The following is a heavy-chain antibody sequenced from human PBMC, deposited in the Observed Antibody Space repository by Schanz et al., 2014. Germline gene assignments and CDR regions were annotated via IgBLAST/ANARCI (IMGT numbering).Heavy chain of an antibody. CDR2: ILYDGSNT. D-gene: IGHD2-2*01. J-gene: IGHJ4*02. CDR1: GFSFSTYA. Sequence: QVQLVESGGGVVQPGRSLRLSCAASGFSFSTYAMHWVRQAPGKGLEWVAVILYDGSNTYHADSVKGRFTISRDNSKNTLYLQMNSLRAEDTAVYYCIRGDIMVVPVDHFWGQGILVTVSS. V-gene: IGHV3-30*04. CDR3: IRGDIMVVPVDHF.